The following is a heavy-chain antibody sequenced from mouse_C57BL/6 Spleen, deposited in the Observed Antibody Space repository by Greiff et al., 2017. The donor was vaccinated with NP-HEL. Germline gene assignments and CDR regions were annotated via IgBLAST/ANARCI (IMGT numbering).Heavy chain of an antibody. V-gene: IGHV1-47*01. CDR2: FHPYNDDT. Sequence: VQRVESGAELVKPGASVKMSCKASGYTFTTYPIEWMKQNHGKSLEWIGNFHPYNDDTKHNEKFKGKATLTVEKSSSTVYLELSRLTSDDSAVYYCARRDYDGSWFAYWGQGTLVTVSA. D-gene: IGHD2-4*01. J-gene: IGHJ3*01. CDR3: ARRDYDGSWFAY. CDR1: GYTFTTYP.